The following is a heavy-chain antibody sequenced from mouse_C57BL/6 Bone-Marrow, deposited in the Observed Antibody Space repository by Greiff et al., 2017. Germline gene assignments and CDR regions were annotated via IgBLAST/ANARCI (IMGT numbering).Heavy chain of an antibody. D-gene: IGHD1-1*01. Sequence: VKLQQPGAELVMPGASVKLSCKASGYTFTSYWMHWVKQRPGQGLEWIGEIDPSDSYTNYNQKFKCKSTFTVDKSSSTAYMQLSSLTSEDSAVYYCARDYAGAMDYGGQGTSVTVSA. V-gene: IGHV1-69*01. CDR1: GYTFTSYW. J-gene: IGHJ4*01. CDR2: IDPSDSYT. CDR3: ARDYAGAMDY.